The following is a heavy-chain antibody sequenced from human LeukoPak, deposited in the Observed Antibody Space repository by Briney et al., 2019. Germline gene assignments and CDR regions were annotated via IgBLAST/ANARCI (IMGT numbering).Heavy chain of an antibody. CDR1: GFTFSSYS. CDR3: ARALADSGSYCFFDY. J-gene: IGHJ4*02. Sequence: PGGSLRLSCAASGFTFSSYSMKWVRQAPGEGLEWVSSISSSSSYIYYADSVKGRFTISRDNAKNSLYLQMNSLRAEDTAVYYCARALADSGSYCFFDYWGQGTLVTVSS. V-gene: IGHV3-21*01. D-gene: IGHD3-10*01. CDR2: ISSSSSYI.